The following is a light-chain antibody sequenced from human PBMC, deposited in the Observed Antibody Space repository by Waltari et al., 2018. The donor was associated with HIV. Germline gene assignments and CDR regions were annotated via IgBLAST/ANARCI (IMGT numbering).Light chain of an antibody. V-gene: IGLV2-14*03. CDR1: SNDIGGYNH. Sequence: QSALTQPASVSGSPGQSITISCTGTSNDIGGYNHVSWYQQHPGQAPKLMIFDVPKRPSGVSTRFSGSKSGNTASLTISGLQDEDEADYYCTSYISSGGWVFGGGTKLTVL. J-gene: IGLJ3*02. CDR3: TSYISSGGWV. CDR2: DVP.